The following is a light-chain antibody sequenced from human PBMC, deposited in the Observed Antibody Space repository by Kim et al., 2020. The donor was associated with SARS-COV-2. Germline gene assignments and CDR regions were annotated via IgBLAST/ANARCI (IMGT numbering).Light chain of an antibody. J-gene: IGLJ2*01. CDR2: EVT. CDR3: TSYAGSHNLV. CDR1: SSDVGGYNY. V-gene: IGLV2-8*01. Sequence: GQSVTISCTGTSSDVGGYNYVSWYQQHPGKAPKLMIYEVTKRPSGVPDRFSGSKSGNTASLTVSGLHAEDEADYYCTSYAGSHNLVFGGGTQLTVL.